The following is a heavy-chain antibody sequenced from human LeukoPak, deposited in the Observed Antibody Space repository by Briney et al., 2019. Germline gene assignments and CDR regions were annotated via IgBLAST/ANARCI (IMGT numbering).Heavy chain of an antibody. V-gene: IGHV4-39*01. CDR3: ARHGGYSXGRPFDP. CDR1: GGSISSSSYY. J-gene: IGHJ5*02. Sequence: SETLSLTCTVSGGSISSSSYYWGWIRQPPGKGLEWIGSIYYSGSTYYNPPLKSRVTISVDTSKNQFSLKLSSVSPADTAVYYCARHGGYSXGRPFDPWGQXXXXTVSS. CDR2: IYYSGST. D-gene: IGHD5-18*01.